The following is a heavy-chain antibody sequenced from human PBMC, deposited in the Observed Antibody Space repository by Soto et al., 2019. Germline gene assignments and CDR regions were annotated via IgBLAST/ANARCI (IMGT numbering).Heavy chain of an antibody. V-gene: IGHV4-30-4*01. CDR2: ISHSGNT. D-gene: IGHD2-2*01. CDR1: GGSISSGGYY. CDR3: GSYYCCSARWPGLDV. Sequence: QVQLQESGPGLVKPSQTLSLTCTVSGGSISSGGYYWTWIRQPPGKGLEWIGYISHSGNTYYNSSLQDRVTISEDPSKNQFSLRLSSMTAADTAVYYCGSYYCCSARWPGLDVWGQGTTVTVSS. J-gene: IGHJ6*02.